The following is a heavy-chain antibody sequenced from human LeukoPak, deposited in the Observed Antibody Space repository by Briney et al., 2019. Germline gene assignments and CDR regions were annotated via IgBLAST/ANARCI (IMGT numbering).Heavy chain of an antibody. CDR3: SSSPARSGSYYGDY. D-gene: IGHD1-26*01. Sequence: GRSLRLSCAASAFTFSNYGMHWVRQAPGKGLEWVAVISYDGSDKYYADSVKGRFTISRDNSKNTLYLQMNSLRAEDTAVYYCSSSPARSGSYYGDYWGQGTLVTVSS. J-gene: IGHJ4*02. V-gene: IGHV3-30*03. CDR2: ISYDGSDK. CDR1: AFTFSNYG.